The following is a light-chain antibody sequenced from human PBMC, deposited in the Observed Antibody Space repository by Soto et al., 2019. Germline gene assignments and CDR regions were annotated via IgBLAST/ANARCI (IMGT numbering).Light chain of an antibody. V-gene: IGKV1-5*01. Sequence: DIQMTQSPSTLSASVGDRVTIACLASQSISSWLAWYQQKPGKAPKLLIYDASSLESGVPSRFSGSGSGTEFTLTISSLQPDDFATYYCQHYKMYSPWTFGQGTKVDIK. J-gene: IGKJ1*01. CDR2: DAS. CDR3: QHYKMYSPWT. CDR1: QSISSW.